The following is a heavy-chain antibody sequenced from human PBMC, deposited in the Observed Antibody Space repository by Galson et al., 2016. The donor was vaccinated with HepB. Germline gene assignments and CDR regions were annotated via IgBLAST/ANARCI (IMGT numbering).Heavy chain of an antibody. J-gene: IGHJ3*02. CDR1: GFTLSKYH. V-gene: IGHV3-30-3*01. CDR2: SFHDEDYT. Sequence: SLRLSCAASGFTLSKYHMHWVRQAPGKGLEWVALSFHDEDYTYYPDSVKGRFTISRDNIKGTVYLHMNSLRDEDTAVYYCTREANDAFDIWGQGTMVTVSS. CDR3: TREANDAFDI.